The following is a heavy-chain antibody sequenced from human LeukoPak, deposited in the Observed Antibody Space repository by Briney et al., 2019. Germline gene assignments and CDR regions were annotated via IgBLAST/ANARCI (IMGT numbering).Heavy chain of an antibody. CDR3: ARGYSGSYYGGYYFDY. CDR1: GGSISSYY. J-gene: IGHJ4*02. V-gene: IGHV4-4*07. D-gene: IGHD1-26*01. Sequence: SETLSLTCTVSGGSISSYYWSWIRQPAGKGLEWIGRIYTSGSTNYNPSLKSRVTMSVDTSKNRFSLKLSSVTAADTAVYYCARGYSGSYYGGYYFDYWGQGTLVTVSS. CDR2: IYTSGST.